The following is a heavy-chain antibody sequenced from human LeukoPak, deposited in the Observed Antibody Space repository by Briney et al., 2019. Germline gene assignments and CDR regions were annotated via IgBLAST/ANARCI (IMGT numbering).Heavy chain of an antibody. CDR1: GGSFSGYY. V-gene: IGHV4-34*01. CDR2: INHSGST. J-gene: IGHJ4*02. Sequence: SGTLSLTCAVYGGSFSGYYGSWIRQPPGKGLEWIGEINHSGSTNYNPSLKSRVTISVDTSKNQFSLKLSSVTAADTAVYYCARGISTVVTHTFDYWGQGTLVTVSS. D-gene: IGHD4-23*01. CDR3: ARGISTVVTHTFDY.